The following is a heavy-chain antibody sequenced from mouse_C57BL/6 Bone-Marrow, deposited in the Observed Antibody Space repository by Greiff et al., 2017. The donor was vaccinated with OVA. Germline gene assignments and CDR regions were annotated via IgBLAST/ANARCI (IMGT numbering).Heavy chain of an antibody. J-gene: IGHJ1*03. D-gene: IGHD1-1*01. CDR1: GFSFNTYA. V-gene: IGHV10-1*01. CDR2: IRSKSNNYAT. Sequence: EVQGVESGGGLVQPKGSLKLSCAASGFSFNTYAMNWVRQAPGKGLEWVARIRSKSNNYATYYADSVKDRFTISRDDSESMLYLQMNNLKTEDTAMYYCVSRYYGSSRYWYFDVWGTGTTVTVSS. CDR3: VSRYYGSSRYWYFDV.